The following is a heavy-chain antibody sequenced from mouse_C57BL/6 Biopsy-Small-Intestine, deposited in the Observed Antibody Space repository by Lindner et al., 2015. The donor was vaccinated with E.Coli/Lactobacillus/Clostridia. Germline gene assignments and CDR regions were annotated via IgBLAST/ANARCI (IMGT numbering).Heavy chain of an antibody. Sequence: NWVKQSHGKSLEWIGNINPYYGTTSNNQKFKGKATLTVDKSSTTAYMQLNSVTSEDSAVYFCARGSNYFDYWGQGTTLTVSS. CDR3: ARGSNYFDY. CDR2: INPYYGTT. D-gene: IGHD5-1*01. J-gene: IGHJ2*01. V-gene: IGHV1-39*01.